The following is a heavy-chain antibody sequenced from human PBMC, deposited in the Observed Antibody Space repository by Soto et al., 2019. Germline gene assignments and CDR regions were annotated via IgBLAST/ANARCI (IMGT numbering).Heavy chain of an antibody. D-gene: IGHD3-22*01. CDR1: GFTFSSYA. J-gene: IGHJ3*02. CDR3: AKGINYYDAPGDAFDI. CDR2: ISGSGGST. Sequence: GGSLRLSCAASGFTFSSYAMSWVRQAPGKGLEWVSAISGSGGSTYYADSVKGRFTISRDNPKNTLYLQMNSLRAEDTAVYYCAKGINYYDAPGDAFDIRGQGTMVTVSS. V-gene: IGHV3-23*01.